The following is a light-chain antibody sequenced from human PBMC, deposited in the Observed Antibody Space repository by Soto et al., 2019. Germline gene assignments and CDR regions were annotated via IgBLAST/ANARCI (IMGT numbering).Light chain of an antibody. CDR3: QQTFSTPWT. J-gene: IGKJ1*01. CDR1: QSTSNY. Sequence: DIYMTQSPPSLSASVGDRVTITCRASQSTSNYLNWFQQKPGRAPQLLIYAASTLQSGVPLRFSGSGSGTDFTLTITSLQPEDFATYYCQQTFSTPWTFGQGTKVEIK. V-gene: IGKV1-39*01. CDR2: AAS.